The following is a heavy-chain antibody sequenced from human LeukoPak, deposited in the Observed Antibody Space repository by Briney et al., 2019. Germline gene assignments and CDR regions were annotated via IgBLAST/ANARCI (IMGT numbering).Heavy chain of an antibody. CDR1: GYTFTSYY. J-gene: IGHJ4*02. D-gene: IGHD5-12*01. CDR3: ARDLGGYSGYDPYFDY. Sequence: ASVKVSCKASGYTFTSYYMHWVRQAPGQGLEWMGIINPSGGSTSYAQKFQGRVTMTRDTSTSTVYMELSSLRSEDTAVYYCARDLGGYSGYDPYFDYWGQGTLVTVSS. V-gene: IGHV1-46*01. CDR2: INPSGGST.